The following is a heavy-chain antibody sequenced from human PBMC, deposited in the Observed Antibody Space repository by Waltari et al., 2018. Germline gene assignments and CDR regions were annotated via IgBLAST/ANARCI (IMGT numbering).Heavy chain of an antibody. D-gene: IGHD1-7*01. Sequence: EVQLVESGGGLVQPGWSLRLSCAASGFTFNSYAMNWVRQAPGEGPEWVSTISGNGVSRYYADSVEGRFTISRDNSRNTVYLQMSSLRAEDTAIYYCAKAHWDYGNYYYYYMDGWGNGTTVIVSS. CDR1: GFTFNSYA. CDR3: AKAHWDYGNYYYYYMDG. V-gene: IGHV3-23*04. J-gene: IGHJ6*03. CDR2: ISGNGVSR.